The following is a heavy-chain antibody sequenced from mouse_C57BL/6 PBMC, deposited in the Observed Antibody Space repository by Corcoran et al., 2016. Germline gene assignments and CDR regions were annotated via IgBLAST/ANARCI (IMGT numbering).Heavy chain of an antibody. Sequence: QVQLKQSGAELVRPGASVKLSCKASGYTFTDYYINWMKQRPGQGLEWIARIYPGSGNTYYNEKFKGKATLTAEKSSSTAYMQLSSLTSEDSAVYFWARGVTTVVVDYYAMDYWGQGTSVTVSS. D-gene: IGHD1-1*01. J-gene: IGHJ4*01. CDR1: GYTFTDYY. CDR3: ARGVTTVVVDYYAMDY. CDR2: IYPGSGNT. V-gene: IGHV1-76*01.